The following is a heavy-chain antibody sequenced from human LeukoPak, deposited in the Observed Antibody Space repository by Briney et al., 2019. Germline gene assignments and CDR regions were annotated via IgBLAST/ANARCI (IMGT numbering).Heavy chain of an antibody. CDR1: GYTFTGYY. CDR3: ANGYSSSWEKYFQH. CDR2: INPNSGGT. D-gene: IGHD6-13*01. V-gene: IGHV1-2*02. J-gene: IGHJ1*01. Sequence: ASVRVSCKASGYTFTGYYMHWVRQAPGQGLEWMGWINPNSGGTNYAQKFQGRVTMTRDTSISTAYMELSRLRSDDTAVYYCANGYSSSWEKYFQHWGQGTLVTVSS.